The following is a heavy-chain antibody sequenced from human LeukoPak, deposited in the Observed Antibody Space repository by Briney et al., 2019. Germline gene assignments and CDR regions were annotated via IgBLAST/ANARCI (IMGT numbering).Heavy chain of an antibody. CDR3: ARGVTYYDFWSGSSYYYYMDV. CDR2: ISAYNGNT. D-gene: IGHD3-3*01. Sequence: ASVKVSCKASGYTFTSYGISWVRQAPGQGLEWMGWISAYNGNTNYAQKLQGRVTMTTDTSTSTAYMELRSLRSEDTAVYYCARGVTYYDFWSGSSYYYYMDVWGKGTTVTVSS. CDR1: GYTFTSYG. V-gene: IGHV1-18*01. J-gene: IGHJ6*03.